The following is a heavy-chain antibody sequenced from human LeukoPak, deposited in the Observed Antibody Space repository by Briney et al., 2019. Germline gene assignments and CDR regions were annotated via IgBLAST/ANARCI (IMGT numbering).Heavy chain of an antibody. CDR1: GYSFTSHW. J-gene: IGHJ5*02. D-gene: IGHD3-9*01. CDR2: ILPGDSGT. V-gene: IGHV5-51*01. CDR3: ARQNYDSMTGPNWFDP. Sequence: GESLKISCKGSGYSFTSHWIGWVRQMPGKGLEWMGIILPGDSGTRYSPSFQGQVTISVDKSISTAYLQWSSLRASDTAIYYCARQNYDSMTGPNWFDPWGQGTLVTVSS.